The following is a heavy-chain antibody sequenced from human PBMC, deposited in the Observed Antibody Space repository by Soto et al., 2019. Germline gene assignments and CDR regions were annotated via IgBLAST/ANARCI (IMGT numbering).Heavy chain of an antibody. CDR3: ARDTGYDSSGYYYAGDFDI. CDR2: INPSGGST. V-gene: IGHV1-46*01. CDR1: GYTFTSYY. Sequence: QVQLVQSGAEVKKPGASVKVSCKASGYTFTSYYMHWVRQAPGQGLEWMGIINPSGGSTSYAQKFQGRVTMTRDTSTSTVYMELSSLRSEDTAVYYCARDTGYDSSGYYYAGDFDIWGQGTMVTVSS. J-gene: IGHJ3*02. D-gene: IGHD3-22*01.